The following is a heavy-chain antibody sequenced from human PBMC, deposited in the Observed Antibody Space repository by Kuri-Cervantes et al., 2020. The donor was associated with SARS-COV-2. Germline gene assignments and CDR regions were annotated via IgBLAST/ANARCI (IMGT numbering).Heavy chain of an antibody. J-gene: IGHJ6*02. Sequence: GGSLRLSCAASGFTFSSYSMNWVRQAPGKGLEWVSYISSSSTIYYADSVKGRFTISRDNAKNSLYLQMSSLRDEDTAVYYCARDGIITISYYYYYGMDVWGQGTTVTVSS. CDR1: GFTFSSYS. CDR3: ARDGIITISYYYYYGMDV. V-gene: IGHV3-48*02. CDR2: ISSSSTI. D-gene: IGHD3-9*01.